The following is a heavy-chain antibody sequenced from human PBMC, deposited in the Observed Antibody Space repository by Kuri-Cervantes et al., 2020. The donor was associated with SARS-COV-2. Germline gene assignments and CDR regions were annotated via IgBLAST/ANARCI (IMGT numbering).Heavy chain of an antibody. D-gene: IGHD1-14*01. J-gene: IGHJ5*02. CDR3: ARSRRVWFDP. V-gene: IGHV4-34*01. Sequence: GSLRLSCAVYGGSFSGYYWSWIRQPPGKGLEWIGEINHSGSTNYNPSLKSRVTIPVDTSKNQFSLKLSSVTAADTAVYYCARSRRVWFDPWGQETLVTVSS. CDR2: INHSGST. CDR1: GGSFSGYY.